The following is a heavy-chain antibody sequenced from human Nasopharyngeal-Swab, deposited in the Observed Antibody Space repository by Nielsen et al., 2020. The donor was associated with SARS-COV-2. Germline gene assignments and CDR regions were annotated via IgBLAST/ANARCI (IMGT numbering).Heavy chain of an antibody. CDR2: ISGSGGST. J-gene: IGHJ4*02. CDR3: AKWGSDSTAFDY. D-gene: IGHD2-21*01. V-gene: IGHV3-23*01. Sequence: ESLKISCAASGFTFSSYAMSWVRQAPGKGLEWVSAISGSGGSTYYADSVKGRFTISRDNSKNTLYLQMNSLRAEDTAVYYCAKWGSDSTAFDYWGQGTLVTVSS. CDR1: GFTFSSYA.